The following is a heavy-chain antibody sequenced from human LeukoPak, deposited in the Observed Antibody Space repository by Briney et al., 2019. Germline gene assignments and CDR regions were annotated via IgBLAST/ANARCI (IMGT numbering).Heavy chain of an antibody. CDR3: AKDIRYYYGSGSYN. D-gene: IGHD3-10*01. CDR2: IYYSGST. J-gene: IGHJ4*02. CDR1: GGSISSYY. V-gene: IGHV4-59*01. Sequence: SETLSLTCTVSGGSISSYYWSWIRQPPGKGLEWIGYIYYSGSTNYNPSLKSRVTISVDTSKNQFSLKLSSVTAADTAVYYCAKDIRYYYGSGSYNWGQGTLVTVSS.